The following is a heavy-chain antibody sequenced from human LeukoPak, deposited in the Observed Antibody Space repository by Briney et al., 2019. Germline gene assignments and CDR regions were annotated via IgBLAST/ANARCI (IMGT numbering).Heavy chain of an antibody. J-gene: IGHJ3*02. V-gene: IGHV1-2*02. CDR2: INPKSGAT. Sequence: GASMKVSCKASGYIFSGYYINWVRQAPGQGLELVGWINPKSGATKYAQKFQGRSTMTGYTSIGTAYVELSRLRSDDTAVYYCAHCFYDLDAFDMWGQGTLVIVSS. CDR3: AHCFYDLDAFDM. CDR1: GYIFSGYY. D-gene: IGHD2/OR15-2a*01.